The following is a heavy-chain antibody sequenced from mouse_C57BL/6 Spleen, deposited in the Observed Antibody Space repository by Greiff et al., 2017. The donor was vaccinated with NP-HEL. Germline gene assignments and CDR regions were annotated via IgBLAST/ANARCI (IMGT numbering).Heavy chain of an antibody. CDR2: IRNKANGYTT. CDR3: ARYTAYGYDWYYFDY. CDR1: GFTFTDYY. Sequence: DVMLVESGGGLVQPGGSLSLSCAASGFTFTDYYMSWVRQPPGKALEWLGFIRNKANGYTTEYSASVKGRFTISRDNSQSILYLQMNALRAEDSATYYCARYTAYGYDWYYFDYWGQGTTLTVSS. J-gene: IGHJ2*01. V-gene: IGHV7-3*01. D-gene: IGHD2-2*01.